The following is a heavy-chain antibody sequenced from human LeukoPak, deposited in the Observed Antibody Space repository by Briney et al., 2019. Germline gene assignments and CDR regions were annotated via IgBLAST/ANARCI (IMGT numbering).Heavy chain of an antibody. CDR1: GYPFSSYG. D-gene: IGHD1-1*01. CDR3: AARGGATGTTQGDAFDI. CDR2: VSAYNGNT. J-gene: IGHJ3*02. V-gene: IGHV1-18*04. Sequence: GASVKVSFKASGYPFSSYGISWGRPAPGQGLAWMGWVSAYNGNTNYAQKLQGRVTMTTDTSTSTAYMELRSLRSDDTAVYCCAARGGATGTTQGDAFDIWGQGTMVTVSS.